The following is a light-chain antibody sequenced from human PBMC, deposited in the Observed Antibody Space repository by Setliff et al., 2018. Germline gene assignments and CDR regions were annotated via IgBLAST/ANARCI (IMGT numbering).Light chain of an antibody. CDR2: SNN. J-gene: IGLJ3*02. Sequence: QSVLTQPPSASGTPGQRVTISCSGSSSNIGSNTVNWYQQLPGTAPKLLIYSNNQRPSGVPDRFSGSKSGTSASLAISGLQSEDEADYYCAAWDDSLGWVFGGGTK. V-gene: IGLV1-44*01. CDR3: AAWDDSLGWV. CDR1: SSNIGSNT.